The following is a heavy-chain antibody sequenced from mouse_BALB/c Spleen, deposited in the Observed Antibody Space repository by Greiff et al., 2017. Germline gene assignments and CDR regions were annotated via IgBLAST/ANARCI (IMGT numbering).Heavy chain of an antibody. CDR1: GFTFSSFG. J-gene: IGHJ2*01. CDR3: ARSYYYGSSYDYFDY. Sequence: EVKVVESGGGLVQPGGSRKLSCAASGFTFSSFGMHWVRQAPEKGLEWVAYISSGSSTIYYADTVKGRFTISRDNPKNTLFLQMTSLRSEDTAMYYCARSYYYGSSYDYFDYWGQGTTLTVSS. V-gene: IGHV5-17*02. D-gene: IGHD1-1*01. CDR2: ISSGSSTI.